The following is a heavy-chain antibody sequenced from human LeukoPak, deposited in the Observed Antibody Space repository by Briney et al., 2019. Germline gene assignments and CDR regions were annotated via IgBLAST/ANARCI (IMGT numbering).Heavy chain of an antibody. V-gene: IGHV3-21*04. CDR2: ISGSSKDI. CDR3: AKARDFWSGYYLYYFDY. D-gene: IGHD3-3*01. J-gene: IGHJ4*02. CDR1: GFTFSTYT. Sequence: PGGSLRLSCAASGFTFSTYTINWVRQAPGRGLEWVSSISGSSKDIYYTDSVKGRFTISRDNSKNTLYLQMNSLRAEDTAVYYCAKARDFWSGYYLYYFDYWGQGTLVTVSS.